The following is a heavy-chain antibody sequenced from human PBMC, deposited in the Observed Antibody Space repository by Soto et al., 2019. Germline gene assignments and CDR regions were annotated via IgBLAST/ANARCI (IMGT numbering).Heavy chain of an antibody. Sequence: ASVKVSCKASGGTFSSYTISCVRQAPGQGLEWMGRIIPILGIANYAQKFQGRVTITADKSTSTAYMELSSLRSEDTAVYYCARDRYSSSSLTLDYWGQGTLVTVSS. CDR2: IIPILGIA. CDR3: ARDRYSSSSLTLDY. D-gene: IGHD6-6*01. J-gene: IGHJ4*02. V-gene: IGHV1-69*04. CDR1: GGTFSSYT.